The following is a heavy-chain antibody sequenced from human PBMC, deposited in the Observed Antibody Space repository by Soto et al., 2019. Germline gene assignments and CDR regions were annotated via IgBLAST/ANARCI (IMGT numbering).Heavy chain of an antibody. CDR3: AGLGYSSGWDYGMDA. CDR1: GYTFTSYY. V-gene: IGHV1-46*01. D-gene: IGHD6-19*01. CDR2: INPSGGST. J-gene: IGHJ6*02. Sequence: QVQLVQSGAEVKKPGASVKVSCKASGYTFTSYYMHWVRQAPGQGLEWMGIINPSGGSTTYAQKFQGRVTMTRDTSTSTVYMELSSLRSEDTAVYYCAGLGYSSGWDYGMDAWGQGSTVTVSS.